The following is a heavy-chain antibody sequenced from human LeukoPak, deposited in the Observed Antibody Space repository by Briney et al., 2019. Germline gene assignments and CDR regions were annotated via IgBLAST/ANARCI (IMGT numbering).Heavy chain of an antibody. Sequence: SETLSLTCTVSGGSISSHYWSWIRQPPGKGLEWIGYIYYSGSTNYNPSLKSRVTISVDTSKNQFSLKLSFVTAADTAVYYCARIDGYDTYYYGMDVWGQGTTVTVSS. CDR2: IYYSGST. CDR3: ARIDGYDTYYYGMDV. V-gene: IGHV4-59*11. D-gene: IGHD5-12*01. CDR1: GGSISSHY. J-gene: IGHJ6*02.